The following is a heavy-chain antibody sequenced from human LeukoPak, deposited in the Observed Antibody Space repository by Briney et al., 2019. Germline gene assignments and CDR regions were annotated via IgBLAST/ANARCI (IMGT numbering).Heavy chain of an antibody. V-gene: IGHV3-30*04. Sequence: GGSLRLSCAASGFTFGSYAMHWVRQAPGKGLEWVAVISYDGSNKYYADSVKGRFTISRDNSKNTLYLQMNSLRAEDTAVYYCARVYDYGDFYYFDYWGQGTLVTVSS. CDR2: ISYDGSNK. J-gene: IGHJ4*02. CDR3: ARVYDYGDFYYFDY. CDR1: GFTFGSYA. D-gene: IGHD4-17*01.